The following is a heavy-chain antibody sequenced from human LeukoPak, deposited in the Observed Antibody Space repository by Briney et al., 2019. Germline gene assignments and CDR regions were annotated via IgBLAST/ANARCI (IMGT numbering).Heavy chain of an antibody. D-gene: IGHD6-19*01. J-gene: IGHJ4*02. CDR2: ISSGSTI. Sequence: GGSLRLSCAASGFTFSDYYMSWIRQAPGKGLEWVSYISSGSTIYYADSVKGRFTISRDNAKNSLYLQMNSLRAEDTAVYYCAREKGSSGLTYWGQGTLVTVPS. CDR3: AREKGSSGLTY. CDR1: GFTFSDYY. V-gene: IGHV3-11*01.